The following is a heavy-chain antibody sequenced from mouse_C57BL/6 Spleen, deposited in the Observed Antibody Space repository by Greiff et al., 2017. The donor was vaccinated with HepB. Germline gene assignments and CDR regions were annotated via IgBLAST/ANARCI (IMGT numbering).Heavy chain of an antibody. CDR1: GYTFTSYW. V-gene: IGHV1-69*01. CDR3: ARGRNYYGSGYFDV. J-gene: IGHJ1*03. D-gene: IGHD1-1*01. Sequence: QVQLQQPGAELVMPGASVKLSCKASGYTFTSYWMHWVKQRPGQGLEWIGEIDPSDSYTNYNQKFKGKSTLTVDKSSSTAYMQLSSLTSEDSAVYYCARGRNYYGSGYFDVWGTGTTVTVSS. CDR2: IDPSDSYT.